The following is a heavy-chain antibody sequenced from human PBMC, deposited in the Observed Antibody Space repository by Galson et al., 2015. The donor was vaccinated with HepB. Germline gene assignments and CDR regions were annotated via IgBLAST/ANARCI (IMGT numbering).Heavy chain of an antibody. CDR1: RITFNTYG. CDR2: IWYDGSNE. V-gene: IGHV3-33*01. D-gene: IGHD3-22*01. Sequence: SLRLSCAASRITFNTYGMHWVRQAPGKGLEWVALIWYDGSNEKYADFGKGRFTISRDNSKNTLYLQMNSLRAEDTAVYFCARDACDSSRCYMYYYYYGMDIWGPGTTVTVSS. CDR3: ARDACDSSRCYMYYYYYGMDI. J-gene: IGHJ6*02.